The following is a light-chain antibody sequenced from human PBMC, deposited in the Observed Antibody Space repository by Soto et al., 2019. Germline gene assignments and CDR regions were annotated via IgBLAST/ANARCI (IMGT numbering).Light chain of an antibody. CDR3: QQRLNWPPG. CDR2: GAS. V-gene: IGKV3-11*01. CDR1: QSVSSN. J-gene: IGKJ1*01. Sequence: EIVMTKSPSTLSVSPGERATLSCRASQSVSSNLAWYQQKPGQPPRLLIYGASSRATGVPARFSGSRSGTDFTLTIIDLEPAEFVIYYCQQRLNWPPGFGQGTKVDIK.